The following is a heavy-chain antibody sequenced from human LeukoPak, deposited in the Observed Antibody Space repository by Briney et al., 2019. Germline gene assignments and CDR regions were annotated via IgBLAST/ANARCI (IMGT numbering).Heavy chain of an antibody. J-gene: IGHJ4*02. CDR1: GFTLSNYA. V-gene: IGHV3-23*01. Sequence: PGKSLRLSCAASGFTLSNYAMSWLRQAPGKGLEWVSAISGSGGSTYYADSVKGRFSISRDNSKNTLFLQMNSLRAEDTAVYYCARFNGWYYFDYWGQGTLVTVPS. D-gene: IGHD6-19*01. CDR3: ARFNGWYYFDY. CDR2: ISGSGGST.